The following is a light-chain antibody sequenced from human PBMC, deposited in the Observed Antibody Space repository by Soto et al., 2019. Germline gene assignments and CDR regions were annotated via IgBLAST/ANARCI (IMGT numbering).Light chain of an antibody. CDR2: GAS. Sequence: EIVMTQSPATLSVSPGDTATLSCRASQSVGSHLAWYQQKPGQAPSLLIYGASTRATGIPARFSGSGSGTKFTLTISSLQSEDFAVYYCQQYNNWPPDTFGPGTKVDIK. CDR1: QSVGSH. CDR3: QQYNNWPPDT. J-gene: IGKJ3*01. V-gene: IGKV3-15*01.